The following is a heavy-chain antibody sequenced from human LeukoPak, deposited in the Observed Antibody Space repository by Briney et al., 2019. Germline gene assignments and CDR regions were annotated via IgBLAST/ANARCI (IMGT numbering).Heavy chain of an antibody. J-gene: IGHJ4*02. V-gene: IGHV3-30*03. CDR3: ARVVRFLEWLPRFGSYFDY. D-gene: IGHD3-3*01. CDR2: ISYDGSNK. Sequence: GGSLRLSCAASGFTFSSYGMHWVRQAPGKGLEWVAVISYDGSNKYYADSVKGRFTISRDNSKNTLYLQMNSLRAEDTGVYYCARVVRFLEWLPRFGSYFDYWGQGTLVTVSS. CDR1: GFTFSSYG.